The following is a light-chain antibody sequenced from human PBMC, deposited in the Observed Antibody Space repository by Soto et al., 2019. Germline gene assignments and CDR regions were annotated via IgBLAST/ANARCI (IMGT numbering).Light chain of an antibody. CDR1: QSVSSSY. CDR3: QQYGSSFTWT. CDR2: GAS. Sequence: EIVLTQSPGTLSLSPWERATLSRRASQSVSSSYLAWYQQKPGQAPRLVIYGASSRATGIPDRFSGSGSGTDFTLPISRLEPEDFAVYYCQQYGSSFTWTFGQGTKVDIK. V-gene: IGKV3-20*01. J-gene: IGKJ1*01.